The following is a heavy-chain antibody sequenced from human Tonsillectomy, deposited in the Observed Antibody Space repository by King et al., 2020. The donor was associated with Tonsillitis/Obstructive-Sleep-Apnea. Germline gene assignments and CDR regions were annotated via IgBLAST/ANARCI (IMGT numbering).Heavy chain of an antibody. Sequence: VQLVQSGAEVKKPGSSVKVSCKASGDTFSNYALTWVRQAPGQGLEWMGGIVPLLGLEGHAQKFQGRVTITADKSTSTAYMELSSLRSEDTAVYYCARSSGGPDYSYGYYYYGMDGWGQGTPVTVSS. CDR1: GDTFSNYA. V-gene: IGHV1-69*10. J-gene: IGHJ6*02. CDR3: ARSSGGPDYSYGYYYYGMDG. CDR2: IVPLLGLE. D-gene: IGHD5-18*01.